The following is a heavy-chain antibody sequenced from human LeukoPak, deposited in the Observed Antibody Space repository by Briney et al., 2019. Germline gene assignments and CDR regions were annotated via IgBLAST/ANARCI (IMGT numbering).Heavy chain of an antibody. Sequence: PGGSLRLSCAASGFTFSSYSMNWVRQAPGKGLEWVSYISSSSSTIYYADSVKGRFTISRDNAKNSLYLQMNSLRAEDTAVYYCARETYYDFWSGYYSPVDYWGQGTLVTVSS. CDR2: ISSSSSTI. CDR3: ARETYYDFWSGYYSPVDY. J-gene: IGHJ4*02. CDR1: GFTFSSYS. V-gene: IGHV3-48*01. D-gene: IGHD3-3*01.